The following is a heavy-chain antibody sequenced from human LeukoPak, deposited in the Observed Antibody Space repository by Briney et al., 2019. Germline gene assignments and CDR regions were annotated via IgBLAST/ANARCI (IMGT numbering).Heavy chain of an antibody. J-gene: IGHJ4*02. CDR1: GGSTSSGGYS. V-gene: IGHV4-30-2*01. CDR2: IYHSGST. D-gene: IGHD5-12*01. CDR3: ARGIRVATILDY. Sequence: KPSQTLSLTCAVSGGSTSSGGYSWSWIRQPPGKGLEWIGYIYHSGSTYYNPSLKSRVTISVDRSKNQFSLKLSSVTAADTAVYYCARGIRVATILDYWGQGTLVTVSS.